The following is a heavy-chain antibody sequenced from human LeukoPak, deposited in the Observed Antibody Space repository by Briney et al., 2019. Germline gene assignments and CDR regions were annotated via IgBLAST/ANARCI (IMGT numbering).Heavy chain of an antibody. V-gene: IGHV4-34*01. CDR1: GGSLGGYS. CDR3: ARGPRIQLVRYYYYYMDV. J-gene: IGHJ6*03. CDR2: INHSGST. Sequence: SETLSLTCAVYGGSLGGYSWSWIRQPPGKGLEWIGEINHSGSTNYNPSLKSRVTISVDTSKNQFSLKLSSVTAADTAVYYCARGPRIQLVRYYYYYMDVWGKGTTVTVSS. D-gene: IGHD5-18*01.